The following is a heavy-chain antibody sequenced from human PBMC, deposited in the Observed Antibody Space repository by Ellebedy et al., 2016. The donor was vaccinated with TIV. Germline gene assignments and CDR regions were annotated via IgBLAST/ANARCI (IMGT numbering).Heavy chain of an antibody. D-gene: IGHD3-22*01. CDR3: ASPLDHNYYDSSGYDWYFDL. V-gene: IGHV3-11*06. Sequence: GESLKISCAASGFTFSDYYMSWIRQAPGKGLEWISYISSSTTYTNYADSVKGRFTISRENSKNTLYLQMNSLRAEDTAVYYCASPLDHNYYDSSGYDWYFDLWGRGTLVTVSS. CDR2: ISSSTTYT. CDR1: GFTFSDYY. J-gene: IGHJ2*01.